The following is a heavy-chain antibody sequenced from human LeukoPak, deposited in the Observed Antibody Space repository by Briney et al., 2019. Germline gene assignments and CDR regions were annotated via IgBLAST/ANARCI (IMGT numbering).Heavy chain of an antibody. J-gene: IGHJ5*02. CDR1: GYTFTSYA. CDR3: ARGGAPGLYNAIVWFDP. V-gene: IGHV1-69*13. D-gene: IGHD1-14*01. CDR2: IIPIFGTA. Sequence: SVKVSCKASGYTFTSYAISWVRQAPGQGLEWMGGIIPIFGTANYAQKFQGRVTITADESTSTAYMELSSLRSEDTAVYYCARGGAPGLYNAIVWFDPWGQGTLVTVSS.